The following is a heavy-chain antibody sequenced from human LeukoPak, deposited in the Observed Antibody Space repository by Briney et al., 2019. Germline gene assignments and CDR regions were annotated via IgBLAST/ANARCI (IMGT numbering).Heavy chain of an antibody. CDR1: GFTFSSYW. D-gene: IGHD3-16*02. J-gene: IGHJ4*02. CDR3: ARDLRYDYVWGSYRWNEGFDY. Sequence: GGSLRLSCAASGFTFSSYWMHWVRHAPGRGLVWVSRINSDGSSTSYADSVKGRFTISRDNAKNTLYLQMNSLRAEDTAVYYCARDLRYDYVWGSYRWNEGFDYWGQGTLVTVSS. V-gene: IGHV3-74*01. CDR2: INSDGSST.